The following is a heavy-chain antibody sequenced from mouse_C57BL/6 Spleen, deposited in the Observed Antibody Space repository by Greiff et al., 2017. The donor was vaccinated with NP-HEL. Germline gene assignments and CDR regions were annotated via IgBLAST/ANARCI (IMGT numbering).Heavy chain of an antibody. J-gene: IGHJ3*01. D-gene: IGHD1-1*01. V-gene: IGHV1-80*01. CDR1: GYAFSSYW. Sequence: VQLVESGAELVKPGASVKISCKASGYAFSSYWMNWVKQRPGQGLEWIGQIYPGDGDTNYNGKFKGKATLTADKSSSTAYMQLSSLTSEDSAVYFCARHLYYYGPAYWGQGTLVTVSA. CDR3: ARHLYYYGPAY. CDR2: IYPGDGDT.